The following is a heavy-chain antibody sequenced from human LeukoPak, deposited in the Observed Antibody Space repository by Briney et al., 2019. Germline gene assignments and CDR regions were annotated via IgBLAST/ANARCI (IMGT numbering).Heavy chain of an antibody. V-gene: IGHV1-2*02. Sequence: GASVKVSCKASGYTFTGYYMHWVRQAPGQGREWMGWINPNSGGTNYAQKFQGRVTMTRDTSISTAYMELSSLRSEDTAVYYCASGGWIKYYYGSGSQTYYYYYYMDVWGKGTTVTISS. D-gene: IGHD3-10*01. CDR2: INPNSGGT. CDR3: ASGGWIKYYYGSGSQTYYYYYYMDV. J-gene: IGHJ6*03. CDR1: GYTFTGYY.